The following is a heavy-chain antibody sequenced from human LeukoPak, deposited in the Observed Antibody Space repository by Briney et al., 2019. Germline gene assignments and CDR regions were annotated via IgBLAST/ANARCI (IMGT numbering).Heavy chain of an antibody. V-gene: IGHV3-30*04. J-gene: IGHJ4*02. D-gene: IGHD6-6*01. CDR1: GFTFSSYA. Sequence: GGSLRLSCAASGFTFSSYAMHWVRQAPGKGLEWVALISYDGSINDYADSVKGRFTISRDNANNLLYLQMNSLRAEDTAVYYCARESFAARWDWGQGTLVTVSS. CDR2: ISYDGSIN. CDR3: ARESFAARWD.